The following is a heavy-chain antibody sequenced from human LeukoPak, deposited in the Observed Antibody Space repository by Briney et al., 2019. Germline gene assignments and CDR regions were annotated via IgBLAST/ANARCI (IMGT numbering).Heavy chain of an antibody. CDR1: GYTLTELS. Sequence: ASVKVSCKVSGYTLTELSTHWVRQAPGKGLEWMGGFDPEDGETIYAQKFQGRVTMTEDTSTDTAYMELSSLRSEDTAVYYCATALGELLAQDYWGQGTLVTVSS. V-gene: IGHV1-24*01. J-gene: IGHJ4*02. CDR3: ATALGELLAQDY. CDR2: FDPEDGET. D-gene: IGHD1-26*01.